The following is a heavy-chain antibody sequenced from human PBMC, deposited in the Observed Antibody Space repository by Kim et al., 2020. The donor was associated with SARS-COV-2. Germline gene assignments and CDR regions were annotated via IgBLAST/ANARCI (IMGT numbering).Heavy chain of an antibody. CDR2: NK. Sequence: NKSQADALNGRFTIQRDKSKHTLYVQMHSLRAEDTAVYDCARGTDWYFDLWGRGTLVTVSS. V-gene: IGHV3-30*07. D-gene: IGHD1-1*01. CDR3: ARGTDWYFDL. J-gene: IGHJ2*01.